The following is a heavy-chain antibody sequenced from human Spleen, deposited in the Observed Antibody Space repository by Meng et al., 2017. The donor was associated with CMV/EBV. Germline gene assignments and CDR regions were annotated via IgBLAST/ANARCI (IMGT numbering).Heavy chain of an antibody. V-gene: IGHV3-9*01. CDR1: GFTFDDYA. D-gene: IGHD4-11*01. Sequence: GGSLRLSCAASGFTFDDYAMHWVRQAPGKGLEWVSGISWNSGRIGYADSVKGRFTISRDDAKNSLYLQMNSLRAEDTAFYYCAKDYSNYPERPDYWGQGTLVTVSS. CDR2: ISWNSGRI. CDR3: AKDYSNYPERPDY. J-gene: IGHJ4*02.